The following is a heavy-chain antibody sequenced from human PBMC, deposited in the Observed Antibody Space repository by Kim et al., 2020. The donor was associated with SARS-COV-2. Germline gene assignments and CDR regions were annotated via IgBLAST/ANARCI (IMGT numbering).Heavy chain of an antibody. CDR2: IYYSGST. CDR1: GGSISSGGYY. D-gene: IGHD2-2*01. J-gene: IGHJ2*01. Sequence: SETLSLTCTVSGGSISSGGYYWSWIRQHPGKGLEWIGYIYYSGSTYYNPSLKSRVTISVDTSKNQFSLKLSSVTAADTAVYYCAREYCSSTSCHNWDWYFDLWGRGTLVTVSS. CDR3: AREYCSSTSCHNWDWYFDL. V-gene: IGHV4-31*03.